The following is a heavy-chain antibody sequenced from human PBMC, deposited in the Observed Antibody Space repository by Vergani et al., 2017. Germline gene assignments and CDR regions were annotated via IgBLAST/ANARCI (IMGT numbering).Heavy chain of an antibody. CDR2: ISGSGGST. D-gene: IGHD5-12*01. V-gene: IGHV3-23*01. J-gene: IGHJ6*02. Sequence: EVQLLESGGDLVQPGGSLRLSCAASGFTFNHYAMIWVRQAPGKGLEWVSGISGSGGSTYYAGSVKGRFTISSDSTKNTLYLQMNSLSAGNTAVYYCAKANPRNSGYDYLYDYHAMDLWGQGTTVTVSS. CDR1: GFTFNHYA. CDR3: AKANPRNSGYDYLYDYHAMDL.